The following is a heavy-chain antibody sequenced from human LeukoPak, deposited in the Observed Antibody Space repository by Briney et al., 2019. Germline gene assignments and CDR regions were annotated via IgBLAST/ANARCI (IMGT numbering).Heavy chain of an antibody. CDR1: GGSISSYY. J-gene: IGHJ2*01. V-gene: IGHV4-59*01. D-gene: IGHD3-10*01. CDR3: ARDRDYYGSGSYGYFDL. Sequence: SETLSLTCTVSGGSISSYYWSWIRQPPGKGLEWIGYIYYSGSTNYNPSLKSRVTISVDTSKNQFSLKLSSVTAADTAVYYCARDRDYYGSGSYGYFDLWGRGTLVTVSS. CDR2: IYYSGST.